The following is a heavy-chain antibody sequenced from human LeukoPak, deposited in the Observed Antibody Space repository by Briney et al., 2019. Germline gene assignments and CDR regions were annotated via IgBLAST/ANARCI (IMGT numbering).Heavy chain of an antibody. D-gene: IGHD3-10*01. V-gene: IGHV3-64*01. CDR1: GFTFSSYA. Sequence: PGGSLRLSCAASGFTFSSYAMHWVRQAPGKGLEYVSAISSNGGNTYYANSVKGRFTISRDNSKDTLYLQMGSLRAEDMAVYYCARNAMARGNHFDYWGQGTLVAVSP. J-gene: IGHJ4*02. CDR2: ISSNGGNT. CDR3: ARNAMARGNHFDY.